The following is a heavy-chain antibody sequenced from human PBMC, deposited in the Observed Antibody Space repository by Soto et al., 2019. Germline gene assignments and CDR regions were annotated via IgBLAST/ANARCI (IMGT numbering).Heavy chain of an antibody. CDR1: GFAFNDFA. CDR3: ANGASHAPFEK. D-gene: IGHD3-10*01. Sequence: EVHLLESGGDLVLPGGSLRLSCAASGFAFNDFAMNWVRQAPGKGPECLSTISGSGGKTFHSDSVKGGFNISRENSNNKMCLPMNSLRAEDTAIYYCANGASHAPFEKWGRGNLLTVSS. CDR2: ISGSGGKT. J-gene: IGHJ4*02. V-gene: IGHV3-23*01.